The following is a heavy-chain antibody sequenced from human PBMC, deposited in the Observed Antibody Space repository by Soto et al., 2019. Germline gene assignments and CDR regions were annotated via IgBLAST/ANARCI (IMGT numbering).Heavy chain of an antibody. D-gene: IGHD3-16*01. J-gene: IGHJ5*02. CDR1: GYTFTSYG. CDR2: ISTYNGNT. V-gene: IGHV1-18*01. CDR3: ARAKVLITPNWFDP. Sequence: QVQLVQSGGEVKKPGASVKVSCKASGYTFTSYGITWVRQAPGQGLEYLGWISTYNGNTDFAQKVQNRVTLTTDTSTSTAYMELRSLRPDDTAVYYCARAKVLITPNWFDPRGQGTLVTVSS.